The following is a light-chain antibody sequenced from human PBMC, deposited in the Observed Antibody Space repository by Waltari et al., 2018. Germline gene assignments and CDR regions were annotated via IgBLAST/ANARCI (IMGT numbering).Light chain of an antibody. CDR2: GAS. CDR3: XQYNNWPFT. J-gene: IGKJ4*01. CDR1: QSVSSN. V-gene: IGKV3-15*01. Sequence: IVMTQSPATLSVSPGERATLSCRASQSVSSNLAWYQQKPGQAPRLLIYGASTRATGIPARFSGSGSGTEXTLTISSLQSEDFAVYYCXQYNNWPFTFGGGTKVEIK.